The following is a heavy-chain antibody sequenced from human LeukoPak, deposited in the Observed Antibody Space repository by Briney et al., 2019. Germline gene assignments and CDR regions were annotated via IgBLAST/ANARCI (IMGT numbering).Heavy chain of an antibody. V-gene: IGHV3-48*03. Sequence: PGGSLRLSCAASGLTFSSYEMNWVRQAPGKGLEWVSYISSSGSTIYYADSVKGRFTISRDNAKNSLYLQMNSLRAEDTAVYYCARGGSGLYDILTGQEFDYWGQGTLVTVSS. CDR1: GLTFSSYE. D-gene: IGHD3-9*01. CDR3: ARGGSGLYDILTGQEFDY. J-gene: IGHJ4*02. CDR2: ISSSGSTI.